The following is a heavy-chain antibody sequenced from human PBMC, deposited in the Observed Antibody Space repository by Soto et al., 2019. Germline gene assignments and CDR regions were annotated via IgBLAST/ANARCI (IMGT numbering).Heavy chain of an antibody. CDR2: IISIFGTA. CDR3: ARGVVVVVAATRNYYYGMDV. V-gene: IGHV1-69*01. Sequence: QVQLVQSGAEVKKPGSSVKVSCKASGGTFSSYAISWVRQAPGQGLEWMGGIISIFGTANYAQKFQGRVTITADESTSTAYMELSSLRSEDTAVYYCARGVVVVVAATRNYYYGMDVWGQGTTVTVSS. CDR1: GGTFSSYA. J-gene: IGHJ6*02. D-gene: IGHD2-15*01.